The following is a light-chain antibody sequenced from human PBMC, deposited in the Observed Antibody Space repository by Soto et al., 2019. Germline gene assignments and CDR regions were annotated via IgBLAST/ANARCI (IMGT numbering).Light chain of an antibody. CDR1: QDIRNY. J-gene: IGKJ2*01. CDR3: QQYDNRPMYT. CDR2: DAS. Sequence: DIQMTQSPSSLAAYVGDRVTITCQASQDIRNYLNWYQQKPGKAPKLLIYDASNFEAGVPSRFSGSGSGTDFTFTISSQQPEDIATYYCQQYDNRPMYTFGQGTQLEIK. V-gene: IGKV1-33*01.